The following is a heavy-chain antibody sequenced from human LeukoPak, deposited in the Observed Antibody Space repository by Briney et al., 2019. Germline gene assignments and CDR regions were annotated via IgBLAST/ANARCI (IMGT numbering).Heavy chain of an antibody. Sequence: PGGSLRLSCAASGFTFDDCAMHWVRQAPGKGLEWVSGISWNSGSIGYADSVKGRFTMSRDNAKNSLYLQMNSLRAEDMALYYCAASVTGDLGDAFDIWGQGTMVTVSS. D-gene: IGHD7-27*01. CDR1: GFTFDDCA. CDR3: AASVTGDLGDAFDI. J-gene: IGHJ3*02. V-gene: IGHV3-9*03. CDR2: ISWNSGSI.